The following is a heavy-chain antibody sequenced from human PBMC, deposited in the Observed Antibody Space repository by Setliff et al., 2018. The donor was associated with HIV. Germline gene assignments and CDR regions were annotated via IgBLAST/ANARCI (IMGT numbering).Heavy chain of an antibody. Sequence: ASVKVSCKASGYTFTSYGISRVRQAPGQGLEWMGWISAYNGNTNYAQKLQGRVTMTTDTSTSTAYMELRSLRSDDTAVYYCARDLTELYDSSGYYYRDVAFDIWGQGTMVTVSS. V-gene: IGHV1-18*01. J-gene: IGHJ3*02. CDR1: GYTFTSYG. CDR2: ISAYNGNT. D-gene: IGHD3-22*01. CDR3: ARDLTELYDSSGYYYRDVAFDI.